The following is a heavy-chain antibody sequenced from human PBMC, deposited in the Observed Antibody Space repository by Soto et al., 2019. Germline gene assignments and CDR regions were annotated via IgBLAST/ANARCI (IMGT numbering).Heavy chain of an antibody. V-gene: IGHV4-31*03. CDR3: ARDKITGLFDY. CDR1: RAFINSGGFY. Sequence: SETLSLTCSVSRAFINSGGFYYSWIRQPPGKGLEWLGYIFHSGSTLYTPSLRGRLTLSADTSRNQLSLHLTSVTAADTAVYYCARDKITGLFDYWGQGTLVTVSS. D-gene: IGHD2-8*02. J-gene: IGHJ4*02. CDR2: IFHSGST.